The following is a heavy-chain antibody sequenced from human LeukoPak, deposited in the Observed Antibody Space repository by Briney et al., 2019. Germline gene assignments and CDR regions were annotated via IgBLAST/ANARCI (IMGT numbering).Heavy chain of an antibody. CDR3: ARDHYYDSSGYYSDFDY. V-gene: IGHV3-11*04. J-gene: IGHJ4*02. Sequence: GGSLRLSCAASGFTFSDYYMSWIRQAPGKGLEWVSYISSSGGTIYYADSVKGRFTISRDNAKNSLYLQMNSLRAEDTAVYFCARDHYYDSSGYYSDFDYWGQGTLVTVSS. CDR2: ISSSGGTI. CDR1: GFTFSDYY. D-gene: IGHD3-22*01.